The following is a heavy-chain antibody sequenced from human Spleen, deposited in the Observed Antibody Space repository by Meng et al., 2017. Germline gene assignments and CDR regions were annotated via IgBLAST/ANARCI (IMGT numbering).Heavy chain of an antibody. CDR2: IGSTRKNYAT. D-gene: IGHD3-10*01. CDR1: GVTISGSD. Sequence: GESLKISCVVSGVTISGSDIHWVRQASGKGLEWVGRIGSTRKNYATAYAASMRGKFTISRDDSKNTAYLQMNSLRAEDTAVYYCARELMVRGADWFDPWGQGTLVTVSS. J-gene: IGHJ5*02. V-gene: IGHV3-73*01. CDR3: ARELMVRGADWFDP.